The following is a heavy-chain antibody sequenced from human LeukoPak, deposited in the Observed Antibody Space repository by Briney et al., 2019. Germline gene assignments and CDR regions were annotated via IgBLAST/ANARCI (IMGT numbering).Heavy chain of an antibody. J-gene: IGHJ4*02. D-gene: IGHD3-22*01. CDR2: IIPIFGTA. CDR3: ARVVGTYYYDSSGYLDY. Sequence: SVKVSCKASGGTFSSYAISWVRQAPGQGLEWMGGIIPIFGTANYAQKFQGRVTITADESTSTAYMEQSSLRSEDTAVYYCARVVGTYYYDSSGYLDYWGQGTLVTVSS. V-gene: IGHV1-69*13. CDR1: GGTFSSYA.